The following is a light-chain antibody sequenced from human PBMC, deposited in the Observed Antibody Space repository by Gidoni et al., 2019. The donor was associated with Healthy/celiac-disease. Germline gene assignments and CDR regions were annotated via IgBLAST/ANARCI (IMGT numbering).Light chain of an antibody. V-gene: IGLV1-40*01. J-gene: IGLJ3*02. CDR3: QSYDSSLSGRWV. CDR1: SPNIGAGYD. CDR2: VNS. Sequence: QSVLTQPPSVSGAPGQRVTISCTGSSPNIGAGYDVHWYQQLPGTAPKLLIYVNSNRPSGVPDRFSGSKSGTSASLAITGLQAEDEADYYCQSYDSSLSGRWVFGGGTKLTVL.